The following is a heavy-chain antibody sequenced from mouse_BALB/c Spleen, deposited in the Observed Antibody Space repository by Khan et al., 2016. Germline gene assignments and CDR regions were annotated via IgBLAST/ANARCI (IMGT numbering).Heavy chain of an antibody. CDR3: ARVWGDY. Sequence: QVQLKQSGPGLVAPSQSLSITCTVSGFSLTGYGVNWVRQPPGKGLEWLGMIWGDGSTDYNSALKSRLSISKDTSKSHVFLKMNSLQTDETARYYCARVWGDYWGQGTSVTVAS. V-gene: IGHV2-6-7*01. D-gene: IGHD1-1*02. J-gene: IGHJ4*01. CDR2: IWGDGST. CDR1: GFSLTGYG.